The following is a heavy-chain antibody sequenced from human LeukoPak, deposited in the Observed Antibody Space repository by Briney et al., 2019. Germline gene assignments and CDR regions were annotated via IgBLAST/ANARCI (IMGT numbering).Heavy chain of an antibody. J-gene: IGHJ4*02. CDR3: ARGIAAAGIVGVFDY. V-gene: IGHV3-66*01. Sequence: PGGSLRLSCAASGFSVSSNHMSWVRQAPGKGLEWVSVIYSGGNTHYADSVKGRFTISRVNSKNTLYLQMNSLRAEDTAVYYCARGIAAAGIVGVFDYWGQGTLVTVSS. CDR2: IYSGGNT. D-gene: IGHD6-13*01. CDR1: GFSVSSNH.